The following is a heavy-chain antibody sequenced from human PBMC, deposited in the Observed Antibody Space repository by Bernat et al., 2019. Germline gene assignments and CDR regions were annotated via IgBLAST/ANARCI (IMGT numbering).Heavy chain of an antibody. CDR3: ARDSWQDSSQFDY. D-gene: IGHD6-13*01. Sequence: EVQLVESGGGLVQPGGSLRLSCSASGFTFSSYAMHWVRQAPGKGLEWVADIKQDGSATFYVGSVKGRFTISRDNAKDSLYLQMNSLRAEDTAVYYCARDSWQDSSQFDYWGQGTLVTVSS. CDR2: IKQDGSAT. V-gene: IGHV3-7*03. CDR1: GFTFSSYA. J-gene: IGHJ4*02.